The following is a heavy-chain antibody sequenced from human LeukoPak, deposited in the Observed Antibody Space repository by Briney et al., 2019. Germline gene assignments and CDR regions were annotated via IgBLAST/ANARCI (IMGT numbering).Heavy chain of an antibody. CDR3: ARTVPLYEYNWFDP. CDR2: IIPILGIA. D-gene: IGHD5/OR15-5a*01. CDR1: GGTFSSYA. Sequence: ASVKVSCKASGGTFSSYAISWVRQAPGQGLEWMGRIIPILGIANYAQKFQGRVTITADKSTSTAYMELSSLRSEDTAVYYCARTVPLYEYNWFDPWGQGTLVTVPS. J-gene: IGHJ5*02. V-gene: IGHV1-69*04.